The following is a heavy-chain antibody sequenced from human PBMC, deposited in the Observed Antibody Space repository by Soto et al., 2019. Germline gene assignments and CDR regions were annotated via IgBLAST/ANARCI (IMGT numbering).Heavy chain of an antibody. V-gene: IGHV3-21*01. D-gene: IGHD2-2*01. Sequence: EVQLVESGGGLVKPGGSLRLSCAASGFTFSSYSMNWVRQAPGKGLEWVSSISSSSSYIYYADSVKGRFTISRDNAKNSLYLQMNSLRAEDTAVYYCARDQLGYCSSTSCYDFDYWGQGTLVTVSS. J-gene: IGHJ4*02. CDR3: ARDQLGYCSSTSCYDFDY. CDR2: ISSSSSYI. CDR1: GFTFSSYS.